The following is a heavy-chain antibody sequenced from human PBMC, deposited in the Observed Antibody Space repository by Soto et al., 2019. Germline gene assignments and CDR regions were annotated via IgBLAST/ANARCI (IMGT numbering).Heavy chain of an antibody. CDR3: AEDGYYNGFDV. Sequence: EVQLVESGGGLVQPGGSLRLSCEASGLTFSRYWMTWVRQAPGKGLEWVANIKQDGSEKYYADSVKGRFTISRDNSKKSLYLQMNSLRAEDTAVYHCAEDGYYNGFDVWGQGTTVTVSS. CDR2: IKQDGSEK. V-gene: IGHV3-7*01. J-gene: IGHJ6*02. CDR1: GLTFSRYW.